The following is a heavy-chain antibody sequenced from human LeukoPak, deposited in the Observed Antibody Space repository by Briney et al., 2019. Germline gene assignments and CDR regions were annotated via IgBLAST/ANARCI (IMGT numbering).Heavy chain of an antibody. CDR2: IYSGGST. D-gene: IGHD5-18*01. CDR1: GFTVSSNY. V-gene: IGHV3-53*01. Sequence: SGGSLRLSCAASGFTVSSNYMSWVRQAPGKGLEWVSIIYSGGSTFYADSVKGRFTISRDNSKNTLYLQMNSLRAEDTAVYYCARHPVQLWLRPEATGFDYWGQGTLVTVSS. CDR3: ARHPVQLWLRPEATGFDY. J-gene: IGHJ4*02.